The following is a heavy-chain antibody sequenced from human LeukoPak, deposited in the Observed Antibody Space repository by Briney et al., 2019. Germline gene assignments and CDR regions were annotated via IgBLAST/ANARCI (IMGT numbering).Heavy chain of an antibody. CDR2: ISDSGDDT. CDR1: GFTFSSYA. V-gene: IGHV3-23*01. J-gene: IGHJ4*02. CDR3: ASQIAHY. D-gene: IGHD2/OR15-2a*01. Sequence: GGSLRLSCAASGFTFSSYAMSWVRQAPGKGLEWVSAISDSGDDTYYADSVEGRFTISRDNSKNALYLQMNSLRDEDTAVYYCASQIAHYWGQGTLVTVSS.